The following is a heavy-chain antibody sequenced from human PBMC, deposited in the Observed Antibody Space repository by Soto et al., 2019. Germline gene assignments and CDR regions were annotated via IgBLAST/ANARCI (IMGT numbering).Heavy chain of an antibody. Sequence: GGSLRLSCAASGFTFSSYAMSWVRQAPGKGLEWVSAISGSGGSTSYADSVKGRFTISRDNSKNTLYRQMNSLRAEDTAVYYCAKDGELELTLLFDYWGQGTLVTVSS. CDR2: ISGSGGST. V-gene: IGHV3-23*01. J-gene: IGHJ4*02. D-gene: IGHD1-7*01. CDR1: GFTFSSYA. CDR3: AKDGELELTLLFDY.